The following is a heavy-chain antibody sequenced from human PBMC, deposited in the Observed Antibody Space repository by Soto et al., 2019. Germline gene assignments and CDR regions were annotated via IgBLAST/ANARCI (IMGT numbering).Heavy chain of an antibody. Sequence: ASVKVSCKASGLTFTAYHMHWVRQAPGQGLEWMGWIDLNNGDTHYEQRFQGWVTMTRDTSISTAYMELGNLKSDDTAVYYCARQHGDYYRWFDPWGQGTLVTVS. CDR2: IDLNNGDT. V-gene: IGHV1-2*04. D-gene: IGHD4-17*01. CDR3: ARQHGDYYRWFDP. J-gene: IGHJ5*02. CDR1: GLTFTAYH.